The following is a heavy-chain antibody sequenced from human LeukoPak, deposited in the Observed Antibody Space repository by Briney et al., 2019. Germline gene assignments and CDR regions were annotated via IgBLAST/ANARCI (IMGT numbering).Heavy chain of an antibody. V-gene: IGHV4-59*01. J-gene: IGHJ4*02. CDR3: ARGADYARMDY. CDR1: GGSIRSYY. Sequence: SEALSLTCTDSGGSIRSYYWTWIRQPPGKGLEWIGYIQYSGSTTYNPYNPSLKSRVTISADTSKNQFSLKLSSVTAADTAVYYCARGADYARMDYWGQGALVTVSS. D-gene: IGHD4-17*01. CDR2: IQYSGST.